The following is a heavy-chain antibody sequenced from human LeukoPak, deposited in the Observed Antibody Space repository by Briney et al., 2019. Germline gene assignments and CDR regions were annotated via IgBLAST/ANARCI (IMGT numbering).Heavy chain of an antibody. CDR1: GGSFSGYY. J-gene: IGHJ6*02. D-gene: IGHD1-26*01. Sequence: SETLSLTCAVYGGSFSGYYWSWIRQPPGKGLEWIGEINHSGSTNYNPSLKSRVTISVDTSKNQFSLKLSSVTAADTAVYYCARGGGGAIVGATSENYYYCYGMDVWGQGTTVTVSS. CDR2: INHSGST. CDR3: ARGGGGAIVGATSENYYYCYGMDV. V-gene: IGHV4-34*01.